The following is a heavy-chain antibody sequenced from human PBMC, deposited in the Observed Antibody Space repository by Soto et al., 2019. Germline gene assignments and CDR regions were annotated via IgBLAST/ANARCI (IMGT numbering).Heavy chain of an antibody. CDR2: INHSGST. CDR1: GGSFSGYY. J-gene: IGHJ6*02. Sequence: QVQLQQWGGGLLKPSETLSLTCAVYGGSFSGYYWSWIRQPPGKVLEWIGEINHSGSTNYNPSLKTRVTISVDTSKNQFSLKLSSVTAADTAVYYCARVTGRYYYCMDDWGQGTTVTVSS. CDR3: ARVTGRYYYCMDD. V-gene: IGHV4-34*01.